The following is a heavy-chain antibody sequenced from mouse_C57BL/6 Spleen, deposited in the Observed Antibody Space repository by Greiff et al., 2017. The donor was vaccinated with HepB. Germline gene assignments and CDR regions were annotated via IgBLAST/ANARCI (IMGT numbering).Heavy chain of an antibody. CDR2: ISYSGST. CDR1: GYSITSGYD. J-gene: IGHJ4*01. D-gene: IGHD1-1*01. Sequence: VQLQQSGPGMVKPSQSLSLTCTVTGYSITSGYDWHWIRHFPGNKLEWMGYISYSGSTNYNPSLKSRISITHDTSKNHFFLKLNSVTTEDTATYYCARGGSSLYYYAMDYWGQGTSVTVSS. V-gene: IGHV3-1*01. CDR3: ARGGSSLYYYAMDY.